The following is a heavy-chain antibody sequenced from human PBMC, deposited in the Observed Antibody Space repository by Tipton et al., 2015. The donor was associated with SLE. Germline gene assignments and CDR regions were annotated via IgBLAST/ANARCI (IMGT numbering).Heavy chain of an antibody. V-gene: IGHV3-13*05. Sequence: SLRLSCAASGFTFSTYAMNWVRQAPGRGLEWVSAIDPDGDPYYSVSVKGRFTISRENAKNSLYLQMNNLTIGDTALYYCARGALATAPSDAFDIWGPGTMVTVSS. CDR2: IDPDGDP. J-gene: IGHJ3*02. CDR3: ARGALATAPSDAFDI. CDR1: GFTFSTYA. D-gene: IGHD6-13*01.